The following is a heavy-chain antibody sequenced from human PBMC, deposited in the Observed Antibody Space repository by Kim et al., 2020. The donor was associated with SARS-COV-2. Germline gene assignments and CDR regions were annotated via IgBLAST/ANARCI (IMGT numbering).Heavy chain of an antibody. Sequence: SETLSLACTVSGGSISSSSYYWGWIRQPPGKGLEWIGSIYYSGSTYYNPSLKSRVTISVDTSKNQFSLKLSSVTAADTAVYYCARQCIAARSLARFDYWGQGTLVTVSS. CDR2: IYYSGST. V-gene: IGHV4-39*01. D-gene: IGHD6-6*01. J-gene: IGHJ4*02. CDR1: GGSISSSSYY. CDR3: ARQCIAARSLARFDY.